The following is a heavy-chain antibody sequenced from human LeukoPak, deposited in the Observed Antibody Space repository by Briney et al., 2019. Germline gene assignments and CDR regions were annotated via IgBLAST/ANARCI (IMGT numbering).Heavy chain of an antibody. CDR3: AGGVYYYYGMDV. Sequence: PSQTLSLTCAVSGGSISSGGYSWRWIRQPPGTGLEWIGYIYYSGSTYYNPPLKSRVTISIDTSKNQFSLKLSSVTAADTAVYYCAGGVYYYYGMDVWGQGTTVTVSS. D-gene: IGHD3-10*01. CDR1: GGSISSGGYS. CDR2: IYYSGST. J-gene: IGHJ6*02. V-gene: IGHV4-30-2*02.